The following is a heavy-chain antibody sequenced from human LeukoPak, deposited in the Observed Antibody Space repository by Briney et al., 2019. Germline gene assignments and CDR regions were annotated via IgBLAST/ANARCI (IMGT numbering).Heavy chain of an antibody. J-gene: IGHJ5*02. D-gene: IGHD4/OR15-4a*01. CDR3: ASANGDWFDP. CDR2: IYYSGST. V-gene: IGHV4-38-2*02. Sequence: PSETLSHTCTVSGYSISSGYYWGWIRQPPGKGLEWIGYIYYSGSTNYNPSLKSRVTISVDTSKNQFSLKLSSVTAADTAVYYCASANGDWFDPWGQGTLVTVSS. CDR1: GYSISSGYY.